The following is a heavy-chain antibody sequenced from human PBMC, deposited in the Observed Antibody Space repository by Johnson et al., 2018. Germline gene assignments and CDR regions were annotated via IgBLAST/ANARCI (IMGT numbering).Heavy chain of an antibody. Sequence: QVQLVQSGGRVVQPGRSLRLSCSASGFTFSSYAMHWVRQAPGKGLEWVAVISDDGSNKFYAESVKGRFTISRDNAKNSLFLQMNSLRDEDTAVYYCLGDRDGDEDMVHGAHWGQGTRVTVSS. V-gene: IGHV3-30-3*01. CDR2: ISDDGSNK. D-gene: IGHD3-10*01. CDR1: GFTFSSYA. J-gene: IGHJ4*02. CDR3: LGDRDGDEDMVHGAH.